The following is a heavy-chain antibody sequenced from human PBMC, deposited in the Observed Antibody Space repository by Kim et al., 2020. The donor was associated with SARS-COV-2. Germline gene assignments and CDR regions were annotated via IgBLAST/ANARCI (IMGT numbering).Heavy chain of an antibody. CDR2: IITHIGTP. J-gene: IGHJ3*01. Sequence: ASVKVSCKASGDTFNDYRLSWVRQAPGQGLEWMGGIITHIGTPKYAQGFPGRVIVSFDNSVATAYMQLDSLKTEDTAVYFCARGGLIGRYRFVDAF. D-gene: IGHD3-16*02. CDR1: GDTFNDYR. CDR3: ARGGLIGRYRFVDAF. V-gene: IGHV7-4-1*01.